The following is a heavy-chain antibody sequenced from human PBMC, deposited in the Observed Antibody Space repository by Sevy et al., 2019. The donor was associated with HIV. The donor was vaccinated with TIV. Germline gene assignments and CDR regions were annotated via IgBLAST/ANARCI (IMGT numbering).Heavy chain of an antibody. CDR3: ARLDRYYYDSSGYYEVNYFDY. J-gene: IGHJ4*02. CDR1: GYTFTGYY. V-gene: IGHV1-2*02. CDR2: INPNSGGT. Sequence: ASVKVSCKASGYTFTGYYMHWVRQAPGQGLEWMGWINPNSGGTNYAQKFQGRVTMTRDTSISTAYMELSRLRSDDTAVYYCARLDRYYYDSSGYYEVNYFDYWGQGTLVTVSS. D-gene: IGHD3-22*01.